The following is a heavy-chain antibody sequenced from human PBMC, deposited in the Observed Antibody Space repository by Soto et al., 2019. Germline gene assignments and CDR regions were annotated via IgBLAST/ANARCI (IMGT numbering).Heavy chain of an antibody. CDR1: GFTFHNYV. J-gene: IGHJ4*01. CDR2: IPGSGVTT. Sequence: HLLESGGGLVKPGESLRLSCAASGFTFHNYVMTWIRQAPGKGLEWVSAIPGSGVTTYYADSVKGRFTISRDNAKNPLCPQMNTLTADDTALDHCVSAVGVFDRMLECWGQVALVTVST. CDR3: VSAVGVFDRMLEC. D-gene: IGHD2-15*01. V-gene: IGHV3-23*01.